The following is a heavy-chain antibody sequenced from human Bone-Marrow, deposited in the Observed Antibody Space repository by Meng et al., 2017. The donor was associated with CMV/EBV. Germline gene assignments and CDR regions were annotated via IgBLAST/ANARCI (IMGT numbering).Heavy chain of an antibody. CDR1: GFTFSSYA. D-gene: IGHD1-26*01. CDR3: AREIVGATRWFHP. Sequence: GGSLRLSCAASGFTFSSYAMHWVRQAPGKGLEWVAVISYDGSNKYYADSVKGRFTISRDNSKNTLYLQMNSLRAEDTAVYYCAREIVGATRWFHPWGHGTLVTVSS. V-gene: IGHV3-30*04. CDR2: ISYDGSNK. J-gene: IGHJ5*02.